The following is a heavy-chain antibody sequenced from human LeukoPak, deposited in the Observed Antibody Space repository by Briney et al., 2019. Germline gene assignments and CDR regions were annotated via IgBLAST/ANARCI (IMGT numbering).Heavy chain of an antibody. V-gene: IGHV4-39*01. J-gene: IGHJ6*03. D-gene: IGHD3-10*01. Sequence: PSETLSLTCTVSGGSISSSSYYWGWIRQPPGKGLEWLGSIYYSGSTYYNPSLKSRVTISVDTSKNQFSLKLSSVTAADTAVYYCARNGYGYYYGSGSPNYYYYMDVWGKGTSVTIPS. CDR3: ARNGYGYYYGSGSPNYYYYMDV. CDR2: IYYSGST. CDR1: GGSISSSSYY.